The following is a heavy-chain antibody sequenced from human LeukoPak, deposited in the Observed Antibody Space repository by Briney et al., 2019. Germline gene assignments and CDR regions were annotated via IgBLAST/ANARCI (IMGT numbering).Heavy chain of an antibody. Sequence: ASVTVSCKASAYTFNSYLMHGVRQAPGQGREWMGIIDPSGGSTGYAQKFQGRVTMTRDTSTSTVYMELSSLRSEDTAVYYCARDLGLRGVTNWFDPWGQGTLVTVSS. V-gene: IGHV1-46*02. J-gene: IGHJ5*02. CDR2: IDPSGGST. CDR1: AYTFNSYL. CDR3: ARDLGLRGVTNWFDP. D-gene: IGHD3-10*01.